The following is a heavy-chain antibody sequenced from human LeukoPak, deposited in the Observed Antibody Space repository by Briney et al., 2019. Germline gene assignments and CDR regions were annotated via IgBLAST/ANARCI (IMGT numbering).Heavy chain of an antibody. J-gene: IGHJ5*02. CDR3: ARANSATIPGVDP. CDR1: GFTVSSNY. CDR2: IYSDGST. D-gene: IGHD1-26*01. V-gene: IGHV3-53*01. Sequence: GGSLRLSCAASGFTVSSNYMSWVRQAPGKGLEWVSIIYSDGSTYYADSVKGRFTISRDNSKNTLYLQMNSLTVEDTAVYYCARANSATIPGVDPWGQGTLVTVSS.